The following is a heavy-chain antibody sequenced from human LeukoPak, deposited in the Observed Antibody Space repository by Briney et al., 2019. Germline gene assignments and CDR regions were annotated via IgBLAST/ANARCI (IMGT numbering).Heavy chain of an antibody. CDR3: ARETTVVTPYFDY. CDR2: IYYSGST. D-gene: IGHD4-23*01. Sequence: SETLSLTCTVSGGSISSYYWGWIRQPPGKGLEWIGSIYYSGSTYYNPSLKSRVTISVDTSKNQFSLKLSSVTAADTAVYYCARETTVVTPYFDYWGQGTLVTVSS. J-gene: IGHJ4*02. V-gene: IGHV4-39*07. CDR1: GGSISSYY.